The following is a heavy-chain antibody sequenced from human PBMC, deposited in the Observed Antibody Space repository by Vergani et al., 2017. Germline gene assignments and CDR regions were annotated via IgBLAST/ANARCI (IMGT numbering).Heavy chain of an antibody. Sequence: EVQLVETGGGLIQPGGSLRLSCVVSGFTVSNNYMSWVRHRPGKGLEWVSFIFTCGTTYYEDSVKVRFTISRDNSKNTVHLQMNILTAEDTAVYYCANRCNWDDSSFYSIDVWGKGTTVTVSS. V-gene: IGHV3-53*02. J-gene: IGHJ6*03. D-gene: IGHD1-1*01. CDR2: IFTCGTT. CDR1: GFTVSNNY. CDR3: ANRCNWDDSSFYSIDV.